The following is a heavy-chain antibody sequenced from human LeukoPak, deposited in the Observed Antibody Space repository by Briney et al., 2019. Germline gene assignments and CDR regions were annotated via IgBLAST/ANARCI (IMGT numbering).Heavy chain of an antibody. CDR1: GFTVSSNY. J-gene: IGHJ5*02. D-gene: IGHD1-14*01. CDR3: AKGSGINHYHWIDP. CDR2: ISGGGGST. V-gene: IGHV3-23*01. Sequence: LSGGSLRLSCAASGFTVSSNYMNWVRQAPGKGLEWVSGISGGGGSTYYADSVKGRFTISRDNSKNTLYLQMDSLRAEDTALYYCAKGSGINHYHWIDPWGQGTLVTVSS.